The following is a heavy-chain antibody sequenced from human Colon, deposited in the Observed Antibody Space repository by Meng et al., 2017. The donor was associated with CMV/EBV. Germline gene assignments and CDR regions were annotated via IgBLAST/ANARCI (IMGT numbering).Heavy chain of an antibody. CDR3: ARDEQVGDFWSGYYTDFDY. V-gene: IGHV3-30-3*01. J-gene: IGHJ4*02. Sequence: FSSYAMHWVRQAPGKGLEWVAVISYDGSNKYYADSVKGRFTISRDNSKNTLYLQMNSLRAEDTAVYYCARDEQVGDFWSGYYTDFDYWGQGTLVTVSS. D-gene: IGHD3-3*01. CDR1: FSSYA. CDR2: ISYDGSNK.